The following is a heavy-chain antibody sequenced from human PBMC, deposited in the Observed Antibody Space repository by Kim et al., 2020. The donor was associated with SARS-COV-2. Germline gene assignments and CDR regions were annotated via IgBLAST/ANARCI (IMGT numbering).Heavy chain of an antibody. Sequence: ASVKVSCKASGYTFTSYAMNWVRQAPGQGLEWMGWINTNTGNPTYARGFTGRFVFSLDTSVSTAYLQISSLKAEDTAVYYCARGGLLWFGEDFDLWGRGTLVTVSS. V-gene: IGHV7-4-1*02. CDR2: INTNTGNP. D-gene: IGHD3-10*01. CDR1: GYTFTSYA. J-gene: IGHJ2*01. CDR3: ARGGLLWFGEDFDL.